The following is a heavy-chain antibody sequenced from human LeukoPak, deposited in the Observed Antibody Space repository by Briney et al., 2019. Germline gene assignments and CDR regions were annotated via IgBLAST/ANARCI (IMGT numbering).Heavy chain of an antibody. Sequence: ASVKVSCKASGYTFTSYGISWVRQAPGQGLEWMGWINPNSGGTNYAQKFQGRVTMTRDTSISTAYMELSRLRSDDTAVYYCARFPIAARPSDQFDYWGQGTLVTVSS. J-gene: IGHJ4*02. V-gene: IGHV1-2*02. D-gene: IGHD6-6*01. CDR1: GYTFTSYG. CDR2: INPNSGGT. CDR3: ARFPIAARPSDQFDY.